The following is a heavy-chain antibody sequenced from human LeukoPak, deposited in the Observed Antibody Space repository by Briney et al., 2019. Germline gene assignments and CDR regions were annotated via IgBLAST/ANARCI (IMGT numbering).Heavy chain of an antibody. V-gene: IGHV4-59*01. CDR3: ARAALVPHLDY. CDR2: IYYSGST. CDR1: GGSTSSYY. D-gene: IGHD6-13*01. J-gene: IGHJ4*02. Sequence: SETLSLTCTVSGGSTSSYYWSWIRQPPGKGLEWIGYIYYSGSTNYNPSLKSRVTISVDTSKNQFSLKLSSVTAADTAVYYCARAALVPHLDYWGQGTLVTVSS.